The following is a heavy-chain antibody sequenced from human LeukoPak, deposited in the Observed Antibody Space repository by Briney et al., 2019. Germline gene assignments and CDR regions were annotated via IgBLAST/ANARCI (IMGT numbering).Heavy chain of an antibody. Sequence: SETLSLTCTVSGGSISSYYWSWIRQPAGKGLEWIGRICTSGSTNYHPSLKSRVTMSVDTSKNQFSLKLSSVTAADTAVYYCASIVVVPAASTQILEYFQHWGQGTLVTVSS. CDR3: ASIVVVPAASTQILEYFQH. D-gene: IGHD2-2*01. CDR1: GGSISSYY. CDR2: ICTSGST. V-gene: IGHV4-4*07. J-gene: IGHJ1*01.